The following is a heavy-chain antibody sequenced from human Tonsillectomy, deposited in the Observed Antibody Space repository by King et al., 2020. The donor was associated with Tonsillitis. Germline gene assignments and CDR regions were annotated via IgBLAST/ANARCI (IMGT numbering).Heavy chain of an antibody. CDR2: IKEDGSEK. V-gene: IGHV3-7*01. D-gene: IGHD6-19*01. J-gene: IGHJ4*02. CDR3: VRDRGWTHFDY. CDR1: RFTFSDYW. Sequence: VQLVQSGGGLVQPGGSLRLSCAASRFTFSDYWMSWVRQAPGKGLEWVANIKEDGSEKYYVDAVKGRFTISRDKAKNSLYLYMNSLRVEDTAVYYCVRDRGWTHFDYWGQGTLVTVSS.